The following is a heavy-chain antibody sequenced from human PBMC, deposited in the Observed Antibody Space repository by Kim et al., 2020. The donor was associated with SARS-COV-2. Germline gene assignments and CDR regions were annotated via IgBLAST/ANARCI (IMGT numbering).Heavy chain of an antibody. CDR2: T. CDR3: ARERGSGAFDI. J-gene: IGHJ3*02. V-gene: IGHV1-2*05. D-gene: IGHD3-10*01. Sequence: TNYAQKFQGRVTMTRDTSISTAYMELSRLRSDDTVVYYCARERGSGAFDIWGQGTMVTVSS.